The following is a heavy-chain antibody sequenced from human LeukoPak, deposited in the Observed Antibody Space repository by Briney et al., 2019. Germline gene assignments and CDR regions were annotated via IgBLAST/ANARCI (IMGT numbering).Heavy chain of an antibody. V-gene: IGHV3-48*01. D-gene: IGHD6-13*01. CDR3: ARGTLKAAATDFDY. CDR2: ISSGSNNI. Sequence: GGSLRLSCAASGFTVSRNYMSWVRQAPGKGLEWVSYISSGSNNIYYADSVKGRFTISRDNAKNSLYLQMNSLRAEDTALYYCARGTLKAAATDFDYWGQGTLVTVSS. J-gene: IGHJ4*02. CDR1: GFTVSRNY.